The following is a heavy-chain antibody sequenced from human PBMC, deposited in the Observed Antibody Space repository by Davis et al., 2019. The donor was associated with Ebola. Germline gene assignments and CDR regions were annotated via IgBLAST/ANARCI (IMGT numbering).Heavy chain of an antibody. D-gene: IGHD2-8*02. J-gene: IGHJ4*02. Sequence: AASVTVSCKASGYTFTSYGISWVRQAPGQGLEWMGWINPNSGGTNYAQKFQGWVTMTRDTSISTAYMELSRLRSDDTAVYYCARGGYCTGGVCYYFDYWGQGTLVTVSS. CDR2: INPNSGGT. V-gene: IGHV1-2*04. CDR1: GYTFTSYG. CDR3: ARGGYCTGGVCYYFDY.